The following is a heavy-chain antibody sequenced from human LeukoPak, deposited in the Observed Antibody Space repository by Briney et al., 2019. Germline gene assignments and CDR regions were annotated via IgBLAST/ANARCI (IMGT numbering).Heavy chain of an antibody. CDR2: IYYSGST. V-gene: IGHV4-59*01. CDR3: ARVGYYDSSGYLYYFDY. D-gene: IGHD3-22*01. J-gene: IGHJ4*02. Sequence: PSETLSLTCTVSGGSISSYYWSWIRQPPGKGLEWIGYIYYSGSTNYNPSLKSRVTISVDTSKNQFSLKLSSVTAADTAVYYCARVGYYDSSGYLYYFDYWGQGTLVTVSS. CDR1: GGSISSYY.